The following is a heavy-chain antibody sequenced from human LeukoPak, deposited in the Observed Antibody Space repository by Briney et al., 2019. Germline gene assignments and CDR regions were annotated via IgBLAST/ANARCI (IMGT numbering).Heavy chain of an antibody. D-gene: IGHD3-10*01. CDR1: GYTCTSYG. CDR3: GRDGLTTVGGRHDP. J-gene: IGHJ5*02. CDR2: ISAYNGNT. V-gene: IGHV1-18*01. Sequence: ASVKLSCKASGYTCTSYGISWVRQAPGQGLELMGWISAYNGNTNYAQTLHGRVTMTTDDSTSTAYLPLRSLRSDDTAAYYCGRDGLTTVGGRHDPWGQGKLVTVSS.